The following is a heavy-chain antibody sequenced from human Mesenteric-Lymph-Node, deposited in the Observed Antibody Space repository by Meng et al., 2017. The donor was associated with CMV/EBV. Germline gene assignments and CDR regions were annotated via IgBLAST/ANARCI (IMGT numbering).Heavy chain of an antibody. CDR2: INHSGST. V-gene: IGHV4-34*01. CDR1: GGSVRCYY. J-gene: IGHJ4*02. CDR3: ARHQRWLKSEGGFNY. Sequence: QHQHGGQGLLKASGALSPTFAVYGGSVRCYYWSWIRQPPWKGLEWIGEINHSGSTNYNPSLKSRVTISVDTSKNQFSLKLSSVTAADTAVYYCARHQRWLKSEGGFNYWGQGTLVTVSS. D-gene: IGHD4-23*01.